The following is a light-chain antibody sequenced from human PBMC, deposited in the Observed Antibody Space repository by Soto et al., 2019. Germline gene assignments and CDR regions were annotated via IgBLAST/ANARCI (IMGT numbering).Light chain of an antibody. CDR1: QSIGIW. V-gene: IGKV1-5*03. CDR2: KAS. J-gene: IGKJ1*01. CDR3: QQYNDYSWT. Sequence: IQMTQSPSTLSASVGDRVAITCRASQSIGIWLAWYQQKPGKAPRFLIYKASNLESGVPSRFSGSGYGTEFTLTISSLQPDDFATYYCQQYNDYSWTFGQGTKVEIK.